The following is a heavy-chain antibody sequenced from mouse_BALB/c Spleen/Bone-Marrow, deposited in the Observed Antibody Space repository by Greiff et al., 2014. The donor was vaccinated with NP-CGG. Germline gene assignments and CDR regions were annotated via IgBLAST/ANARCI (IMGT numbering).Heavy chain of an antibody. J-gene: IGHJ2*01. CDR1: GYTFTDYW. CDR2: IDTSDSYT. D-gene: IGHD2-1*01. CDR3: ALYYGNYGDY. V-gene: IGHV1-69*01. Sequence: VKLQESGAELVMPGASVKMSCKASGYTFTDYWMHWVKQRPGQGLEWIGAIDTSDSYTSYNQKFKGKATLTVDESSSTAYMQLSSLTSEDSAVYYCALYYGNYGDYWGQGTTLTVSS.